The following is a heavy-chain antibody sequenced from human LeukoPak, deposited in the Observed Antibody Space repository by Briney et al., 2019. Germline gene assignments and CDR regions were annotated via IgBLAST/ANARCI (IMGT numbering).Heavy chain of an antibody. Sequence: PSETLSLTCTVSGGSISSYYWSWIRQPPGQGLEWIGYIYYSGSTNYNPSLKSRVTISVDTSKNQFSLKLSSVTAADTAVYYCARAPYYDILTGPRLKGNRYFDYWGQGTLVTVSS. J-gene: IGHJ4*02. D-gene: IGHD3-9*01. CDR3: ARAPYYDILTGPRLKGNRYFDY. CDR2: IYYSGST. CDR1: GGSISSYY. V-gene: IGHV4-59*01.